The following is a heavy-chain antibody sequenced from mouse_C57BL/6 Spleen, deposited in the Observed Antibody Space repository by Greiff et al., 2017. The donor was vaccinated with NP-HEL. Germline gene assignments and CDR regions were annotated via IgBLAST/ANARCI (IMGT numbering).Heavy chain of an antibody. D-gene: IGHD1-1*01. CDR2: IHPNSGST. CDR3: AFYGSTWYFDV. CDR1: GYTFTSYW. J-gene: IGHJ1*03. V-gene: IGHV1-64*01. Sequence: VQLQQPGAELVKPGASVKLSCKASGYTFTSYWMHWVKQRPGQGLEWIGMIHPNSGSTNYNEKFKSKATLTVDKSSSTAYMQLSSLTSEDSAVYYCAFYGSTWYFDVWGTGTTVTVSS.